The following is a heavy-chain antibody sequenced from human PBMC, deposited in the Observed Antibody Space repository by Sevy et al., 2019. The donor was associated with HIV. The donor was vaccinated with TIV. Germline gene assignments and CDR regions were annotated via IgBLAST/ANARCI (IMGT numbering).Heavy chain of an antibody. V-gene: IGHV3-74*03. CDR3: ASEAVDFWSATVHFYYGMDV. CDR1: GFTFSRYW. J-gene: IGHJ6*02. CDR2: INGDGSNP. Sequence: GGSLRLSCAASGFTFSRYWMPWVRQVPGKGLVWVSRINGDGSNPLYADSVKGRFTISRDNAKNTVFLQMDSLRAGDTAVSYRASEAVDFWSATVHFYYGMDVWGQGTSVTVSS. D-gene: IGHD3-3*01.